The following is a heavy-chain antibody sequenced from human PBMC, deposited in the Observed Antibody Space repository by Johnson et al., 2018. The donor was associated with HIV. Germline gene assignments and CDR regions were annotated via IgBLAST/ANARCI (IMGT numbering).Heavy chain of an antibody. CDR2: ISGSDGAI. J-gene: IGHJ3*02. Sequence: QVQLVESGGGWVKPGGSLSLSCAASGFTFSDSYMNWIRQAPGKGLEWVSYISGSDGAIWYADSVKGRFTVSRDNAKNSLYLQMNSLRAEDTAVYYCASGYCSSTSCYGRKLLDDAFDIWGQGTMVTVSS. CDR3: ASGYCSSTSCYGRKLLDDAFDI. D-gene: IGHD2-2*03. CDR1: GFTFSDSY. V-gene: IGHV3-11*04.